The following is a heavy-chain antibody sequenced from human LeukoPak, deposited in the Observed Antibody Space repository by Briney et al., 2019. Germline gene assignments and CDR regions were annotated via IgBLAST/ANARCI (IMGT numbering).Heavy chain of an antibody. Sequence: GASVKVSCKVSGYTFTDYYMHWVQQAPGKGLEWMGLVDPEDGETIYAEKFQGRVTITADTSTDTAYMELSSLRSEDTAVYYCATLRPPDIVAVPAAISAPPNWFDPWGQGTLVTVSS. CDR1: GYTFTDYY. CDR2: VDPEDGET. D-gene: IGHD2-2*01. J-gene: IGHJ5*02. CDR3: ATLRPPDIVAVPAAISAPPNWFDP. V-gene: IGHV1-69-2*01.